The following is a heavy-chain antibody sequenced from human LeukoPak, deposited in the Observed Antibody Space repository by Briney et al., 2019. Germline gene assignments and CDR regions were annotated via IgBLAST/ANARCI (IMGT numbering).Heavy chain of an antibody. V-gene: IGHV4-59*01. CDR3: ARSSIAAAVGFDP. J-gene: IGHJ5*02. CDR2: IYYSGST. CDR1: GGSISSYY. D-gene: IGHD6-13*01. Sequence: PSETLSLTCTVSGGSISSYYWSWIRQPPGKGLEWIGYIYYSGSTNYNPSLKSRVTISVDTSKNQFSLKLSSVTAADTAVYYCARSSIAAAVGFDPWGQGTLVTVSS.